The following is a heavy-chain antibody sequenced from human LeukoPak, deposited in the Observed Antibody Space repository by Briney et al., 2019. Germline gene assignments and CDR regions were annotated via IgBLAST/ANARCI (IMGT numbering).Heavy chain of an antibody. CDR3: TADTPSSSAQAFYY. Sequence: PGGSLRLSCAASGFTFSDVWMNWVRQAPGMGLEWVGRIKRKSDGETTDYAAPVKGRFTISRDYSKNTLFLQMNNLKTEDTAMYYCTADTPSSSAQAFYYWGQGTLVTASS. J-gene: IGHJ4*02. CDR2: IKRKSDGETT. D-gene: IGHD6-19*01. V-gene: IGHV3-15*07. CDR1: GFTFSDVW.